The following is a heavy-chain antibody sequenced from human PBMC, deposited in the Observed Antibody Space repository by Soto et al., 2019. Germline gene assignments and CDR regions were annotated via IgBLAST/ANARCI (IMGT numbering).Heavy chain of an antibody. CDR3: ANPTGRRGY. D-gene: IGHD4-17*01. CDR2: ISGSGGST. CDR1: GFTFSSYA. Sequence: GGSLRLSSAASGFTFSSYAVSCVRQAPGKGLEWVSAISGSGGSTYYADSVKGRFTISRDNSKNTLYLQMNSLRAEDTAVYYCANPTGRRGYWGQGTLVTVSS. J-gene: IGHJ4*02. V-gene: IGHV3-23*01.